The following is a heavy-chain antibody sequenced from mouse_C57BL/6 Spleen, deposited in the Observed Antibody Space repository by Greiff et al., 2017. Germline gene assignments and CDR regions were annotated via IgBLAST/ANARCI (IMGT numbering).Heavy chain of an antibody. CDR2: IYPGDGDT. J-gene: IGHJ4*01. V-gene: IGHV1-80*01. CDR1: GYAFSSYW. Sequence: QVQLKESGAELVKPGASVKISCKASGYAFSSYWMNWVKQRPGKGLEWIGQIYPGDGDTNYNGKFKGKATLTADKSSSTAYMQLSSRTSEDSAVYFCARARDYYGSSGYYAMDYWGQGTSVTVSS. D-gene: IGHD1-1*01. CDR3: ARARDYYGSSGYYAMDY.